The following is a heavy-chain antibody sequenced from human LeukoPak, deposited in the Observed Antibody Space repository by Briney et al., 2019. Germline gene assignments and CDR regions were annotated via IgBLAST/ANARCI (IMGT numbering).Heavy chain of an antibody. D-gene: IGHD3-10*01. V-gene: IGHV1-69*04. J-gene: IGHJ5*02. CDR2: IIPILGIA. Sequence: SVKVSCKASAGTFSSYAISWVRQAPGQGLEWMGRIIPILGIANYAQKFQGRVTITADKSTSTAYMELSSLRSEDTAVYYCARALGFGELLVNWFDPWGQGTLVTVSS. CDR3: ARALGFGELLVNWFDP. CDR1: AGTFSSYA.